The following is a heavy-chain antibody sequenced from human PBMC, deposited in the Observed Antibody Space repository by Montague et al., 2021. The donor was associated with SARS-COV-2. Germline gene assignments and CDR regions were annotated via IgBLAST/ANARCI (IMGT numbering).Heavy chain of an antibody. V-gene: IGHV4-34*01. CDR3: ARWDPQTLTLIGLRGKSASDY. Sequence: SETLSLTCAVYGGSFSGYYWTWIRQSPGKGLEWIAEINHSGTTNYNFTLSLRSRVTISAATSKSQFSLKLSSVTAADTGVYYCARWDPQTLTLIGLRGKSASDYWGQGTLVTVSS. CDR2: INHSGTT. J-gene: IGHJ4*02. CDR1: GGSFSGYY. D-gene: IGHD4-23*01.